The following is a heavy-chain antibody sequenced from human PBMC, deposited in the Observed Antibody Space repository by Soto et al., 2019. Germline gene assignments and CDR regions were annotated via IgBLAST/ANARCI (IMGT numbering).Heavy chain of an antibody. CDR2: IRTSGSTI. V-gene: IGHV3-11*04. J-gene: IGHJ4*02. D-gene: IGHD5-18*01. CDR3: ASLDTARVETAGY. CDR1: GFTFSDYY. Sequence: GGSLRLSCAASGFTFSDYYMSWIRQAPGKGLEWVSNIRTSGSTINYADSVKGRFTISKDHAKNSLYLQMNSLRVEDTALYYCASLDTARVETAGYWGQGTLVTVSS.